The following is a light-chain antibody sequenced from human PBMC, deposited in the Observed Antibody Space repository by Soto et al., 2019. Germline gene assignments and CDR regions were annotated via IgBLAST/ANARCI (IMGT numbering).Light chain of an antibody. CDR3: KHYDGSPRT. J-gene: IGKJ2*01. V-gene: IGKV3-20*01. CDR1: QSVNSNY. CDR2: GVF. Sequence: ETVLTQSPGTVYPSPGERATLSCRTSQSVNSNYLAWYQQKPGQAPRLRIYGVFNRATGIPDRFSGSWSGTDFTLTISGLEPEDSAVYYCKHYDGSPRTFGQGTKLEIK.